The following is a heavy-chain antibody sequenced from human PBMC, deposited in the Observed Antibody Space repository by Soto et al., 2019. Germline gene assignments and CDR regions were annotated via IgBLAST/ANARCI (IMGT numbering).Heavy chain of an antibody. J-gene: IGHJ4*02. CDR3: AREDNWNYAVDY. V-gene: IGHV1-69*13. D-gene: IGHD1-7*01. CDR2: IIPIFGTA. CDR1: GGTFSSYA. Sequence: SVKVSCKASGGTFSSYAISWVRQAPGQGLEWMGGIIPIFGTANYAQKFQGRVTITADESTSTAYMELSSLRSEDTAVYYCAREDNWNYAVDYWGQGTLVTVSS.